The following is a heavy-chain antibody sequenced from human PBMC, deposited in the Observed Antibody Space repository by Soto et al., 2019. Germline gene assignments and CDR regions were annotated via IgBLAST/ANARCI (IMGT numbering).Heavy chain of an antibody. J-gene: IGHJ3*02. CDR3: ARVNTEMATMPDAFDI. CDR2: INYSGST. D-gene: IGHD5-12*01. Sequence: SETLSLTCAVYGGSFANYYWNWIRQPPGKGLEWIGEINYSGSTDYNPSLKSRVTISVDTSKNQFSLKLSSVTAADTAVYYCARVNTEMATMPDAFDIWGQGTMVTVSS. V-gene: IGHV4-34*01. CDR1: GGSFANYY.